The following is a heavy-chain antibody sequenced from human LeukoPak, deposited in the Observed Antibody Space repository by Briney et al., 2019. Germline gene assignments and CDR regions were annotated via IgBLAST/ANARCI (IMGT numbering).Heavy chain of an antibody. CDR2: IKQDGSVK. V-gene: IGHV3-7*01. J-gene: IGHJ5*02. CDR1: GFTFSSYG. Sequence: GGSLRLSCAASGFTFSSYGMHWVRQAPGKGLEWVASIKQDGSVKYYVDSVKGRFTISRDNAKNSLYLQMNSLRAEDTAMYYCARPLMYYFASETYYWFDPWGQGTLVTVSS. D-gene: IGHD3-10*01. CDR3: ARPLMYYFASETYYWFDP.